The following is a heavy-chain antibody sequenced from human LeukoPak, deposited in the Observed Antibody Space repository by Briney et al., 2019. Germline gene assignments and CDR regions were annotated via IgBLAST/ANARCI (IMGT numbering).Heavy chain of an antibody. CDR2: ISSDGTNK. CDR1: GFTFSSYG. J-gene: IGHJ4*02. Sequence: GGSLRLSCAASGFTFSSYGFHWVRQAPGKGLDWVTVISSDGTNKNYADSVKGRFTISRDNSKNTLYLQKNSLRVEDTAVYYCAKEVVAGSLGDYWGQGTLVTVSS. V-gene: IGHV3-30-3*01. CDR3: AKEVVAGSLGDY. D-gene: IGHD6-19*01.